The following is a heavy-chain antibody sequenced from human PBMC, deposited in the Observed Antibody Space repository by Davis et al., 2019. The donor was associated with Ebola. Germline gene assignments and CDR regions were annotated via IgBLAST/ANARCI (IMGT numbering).Heavy chain of an antibody. CDR2: IKQDGSEK. CDR1: GFTFSDYY. D-gene: IGHD3-22*01. Sequence: PGGSLRLSCAASGFTFSDYYMSWVRQAPGKGLEWVANIKQDGSEKYYVDSVKGRFTISRDNAKNSLYLQMNSLRDEDTAVYYCAKEGDYYDSSGYYYYFDYWGQGTLVTVSS. CDR3: AKEGDYYDSSGYYYYFDY. V-gene: IGHV3-7*01. J-gene: IGHJ4*02.